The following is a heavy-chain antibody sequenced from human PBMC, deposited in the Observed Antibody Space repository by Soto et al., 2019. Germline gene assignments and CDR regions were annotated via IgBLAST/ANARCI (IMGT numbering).Heavy chain of an antibody. CDR1: GFTFSSYG. V-gene: IGHV3-33*01. Sequence: GGSLRLSCAASGFTFSSYGMHWVRQALGKGLEWVAVTWYDGNNNYYADSVKGRFSISRDNSKNTLYLQMNSLRAEDTAVYYCARGAGAYYYYMDVWGKGTTVTVSS. CDR2: TWYDGNNN. D-gene: IGHD3-10*01. CDR3: ARGAGAYYYYMDV. J-gene: IGHJ6*03.